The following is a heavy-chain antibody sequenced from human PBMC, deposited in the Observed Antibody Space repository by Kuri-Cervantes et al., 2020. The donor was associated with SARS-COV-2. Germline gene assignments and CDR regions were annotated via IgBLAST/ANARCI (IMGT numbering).Heavy chain of an antibody. CDR3: ARGEVTMDMDV. V-gene: IGHV3-74*01. CDR1: GFTFSTYA. Sequence: GGSLRLSCAASGFTFSTYAMNWVRQAPGKRLVWVSRINSDGSSTSYADSVKGRFTISRDNAKNTLYLQMNSLRAEDTAVYYCARGEVTMDMDVWGQGTTVTVSS. CDR2: INSDGSST. D-gene: IGHD3-10*01. J-gene: IGHJ6*02.